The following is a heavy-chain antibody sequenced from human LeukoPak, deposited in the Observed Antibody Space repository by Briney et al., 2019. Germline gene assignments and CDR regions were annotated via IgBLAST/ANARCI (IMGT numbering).Heavy chain of an antibody. Sequence: ASVKASCKASGGTFSSYAISWVRQAPGQGLEWMGRIIPILGIANYAQKFQGRVTITADKSTSTAYMELSSLRSEDTAVYYCASLAAADRNYYDSSGVDYWGQGTLVTVSS. CDR3: ASLAAADRNYYDSSGVDY. J-gene: IGHJ4*02. D-gene: IGHD3-22*01. CDR2: IIPILGIA. V-gene: IGHV1-69*04. CDR1: GGTFSSYA.